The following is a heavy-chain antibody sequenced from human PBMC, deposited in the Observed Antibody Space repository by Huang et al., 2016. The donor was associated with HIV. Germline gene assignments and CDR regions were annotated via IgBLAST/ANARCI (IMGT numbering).Heavy chain of an antibody. CDR3: ARARGYYDSSVSYYFDY. Sequence: QVQLVQSGAEVKKPGSSVKVSCKASGGTFSSYAISWVRQAPGPGLEWMGVIIPIFGTANYEQKFQGRVTITADESTSTAYMELSSLRSEDTAVYYCARARGYYDSSVSYYFDYWGQGTLVTVSS. V-gene: IGHV1-69*13. CDR1: GGTFSSYA. J-gene: IGHJ4*02. D-gene: IGHD3-22*01. CDR2: IIPIFGTA.